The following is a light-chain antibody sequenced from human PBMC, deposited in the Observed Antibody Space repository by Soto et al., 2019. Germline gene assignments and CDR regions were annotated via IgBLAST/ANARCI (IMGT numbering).Light chain of an antibody. V-gene: IGLV7-46*01. CDR2: DTS. J-gene: IGLJ3*02. CDR1: TVAVTSGHY. Sequence: QTVVPQEPSLTVSPGGTVTLTCGSSTVAVTSGHYPYWFQQKPGQAPMTLIYDTSNQHAWTPARFSGSLLGGKAALTLSGAQPEDEAEYYCLRSYSGARVFGGGTKLTVL. CDR3: LRSYSGARV.